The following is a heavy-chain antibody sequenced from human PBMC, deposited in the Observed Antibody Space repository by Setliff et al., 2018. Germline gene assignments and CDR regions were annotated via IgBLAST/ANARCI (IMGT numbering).Heavy chain of an antibody. CDR1: GFTFSNYR. Sequence: GGSLRLSCAASGFTFSNYRMHWVRQAPGKGLEWVAVIWHDGGNKYHADSVKGRFTISRDNSKNTLYLQMNSLRPEDTAVYYCARTCSGSGCYAGLDYWGQGIPVTVSS. V-gene: IGHV3-33*08. D-gene: IGHD2-15*01. CDR2: IWHDGGNK. CDR3: ARTCSGSGCYAGLDY. J-gene: IGHJ4*02.